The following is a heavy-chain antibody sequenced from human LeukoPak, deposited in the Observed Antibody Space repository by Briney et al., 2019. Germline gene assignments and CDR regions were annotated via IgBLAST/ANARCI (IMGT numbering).Heavy chain of an antibody. V-gene: IGHV1-46*01. CDR3: AVLGYCSGGSCYPHDVFDY. D-gene: IGHD2-15*01. J-gene: IGHJ4*02. CDR2: INPSGGST. Sequence: ASVKASCKASGYTFTSYYMHWVRQAPGQGLEWMGIINPSGGSTSYAQKLQGRVTMTRDTSTSTVYMELSSLRSEDTAVYYCAVLGYCSGGSCYPHDVFDYWGQGTLVTVSS. CDR1: GYTFTSYY.